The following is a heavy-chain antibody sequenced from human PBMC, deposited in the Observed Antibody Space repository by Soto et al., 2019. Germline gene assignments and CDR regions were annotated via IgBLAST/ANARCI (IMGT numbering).Heavy chain of an antibody. CDR3: ARETIRAFDI. J-gene: IGHJ3*02. CDR2: ISSDGSST. V-gene: IGHV3-74*01. Sequence: GGSLRLSCAASGFTFSGYWMHWVRQAPGKGLVWVSCISSDGSSTSYADSLKDRFTISRDNAKNTLYLQMNSLRAEDTAVYYCARETIRAFDIWGQGTMVTVSS. CDR1: GFTFSGYW. D-gene: IGHD3-9*01.